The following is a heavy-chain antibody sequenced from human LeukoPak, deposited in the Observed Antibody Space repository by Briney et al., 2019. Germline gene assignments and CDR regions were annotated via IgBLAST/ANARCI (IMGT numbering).Heavy chain of an antibody. J-gene: IGHJ4*02. CDR3: ARDKYGSGSYYDY. V-gene: IGHV1-18*04. D-gene: IGHD3-10*01. CDR1: GYTFTGYY. Sequence: ASVKVSCKASGYTFTGYYMHWVRQAPGQGLEWMGWISAYNGNTNYAQKLQGRVTMTTDTSTSTAYMELRSLRSDDTAVYYCARDKYGSGSYYDYWGQGTLVTVSS. CDR2: ISAYNGNT.